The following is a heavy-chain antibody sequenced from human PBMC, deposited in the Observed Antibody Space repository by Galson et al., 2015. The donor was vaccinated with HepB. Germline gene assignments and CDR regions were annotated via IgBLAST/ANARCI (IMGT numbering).Heavy chain of an antibody. J-gene: IGHJ6*03. CDR3: AKDLRLNYYDFWNGFPYYYYYYYVDV. Sequence: SLRLSCAASGFTFSSYAMTWVRQAPGKGLEWVSAINGSGGSTYYADSVNGRFTISRDNSKNTLYLQMNSLRAKDTAVYYCAKDLRLNYYDFWNGFPYYYYYYYVDVWGKGTTVTVSS. CDR2: INGSGGST. V-gene: IGHV3-23*01. CDR1: GFTFSSYA. D-gene: IGHD3-3*01.